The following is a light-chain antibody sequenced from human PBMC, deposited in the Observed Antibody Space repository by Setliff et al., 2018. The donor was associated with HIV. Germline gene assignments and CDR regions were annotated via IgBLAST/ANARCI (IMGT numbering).Light chain of an antibody. CDR3: TSYTRDNTITRV. CDR1: TSDVGGYNF. J-gene: IGLJ1*01. Sequence: QSALTQPRSVSGSPRQSVTISCTGTTSDVGGYNFVSWYQHHPGKAPKLMIFDVSNRPSGVPDRFSGSKSGNTASLTISGLQADDEAVYFCTSYTRDNTITRVFGTGTKATVL. V-gene: IGLV2-11*01. CDR2: DVS.